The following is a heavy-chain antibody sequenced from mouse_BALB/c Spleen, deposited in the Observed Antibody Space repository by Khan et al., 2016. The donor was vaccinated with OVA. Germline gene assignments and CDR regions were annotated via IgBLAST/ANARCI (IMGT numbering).Heavy chain of an antibody. J-gene: IGHJ4*01. CDR2: ISGGSSNI. D-gene: IGHD3-3*01. CDR1: GFTFSSFG. V-gene: IGHV5-17*02. CDR3: ERRRDEDSMDY. Sequence: EVELVESGGGLVQPGGSRKLSCAASGFTFSSFGIHWVRKAPEKGLEWVAYISGGSSNIYYADTVKGRFTISRDNPKNTLLLQMTSLRSEDTATYDGERRRDEDSMDYWGQGTSVTVSS.